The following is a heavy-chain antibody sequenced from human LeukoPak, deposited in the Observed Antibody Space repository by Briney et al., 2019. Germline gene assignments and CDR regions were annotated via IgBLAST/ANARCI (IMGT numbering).Heavy chain of an antibody. V-gene: IGHV4-34*01. D-gene: IGHD2-2*01. CDR3: ARGILGYCSSTSCSYNWFDP. Sequence: PSETLPLTCAVYGGSFSGYYWSWIRQPLGKGLEWIGEINHSGSTNYNPSLKSRVTISVDTSKNQFSLKLSSVTAADTAVYYCARGILGYCSSTSCSYNWFDPWGQGTLVTVSS. J-gene: IGHJ5*02. CDR1: GGSFSGYY. CDR2: INHSGST.